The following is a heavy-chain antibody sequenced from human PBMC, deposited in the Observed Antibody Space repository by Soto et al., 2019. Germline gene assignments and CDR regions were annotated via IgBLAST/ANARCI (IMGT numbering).Heavy chain of an antibody. Sequence: GASVKVSCKVSGYTLTELSMHWVRQAPGKGLEWMGGFDPEDGETIYAQKFQGRVTMTEDTSTDTAYMELSSLRSENTAVYYCATRPLRFLEWLPFDIWGQGTMVTVSS. CDR2: FDPEDGET. D-gene: IGHD3-3*01. J-gene: IGHJ3*02. CDR1: GYTLTELS. CDR3: ATRPLRFLEWLPFDI. V-gene: IGHV1-24*01.